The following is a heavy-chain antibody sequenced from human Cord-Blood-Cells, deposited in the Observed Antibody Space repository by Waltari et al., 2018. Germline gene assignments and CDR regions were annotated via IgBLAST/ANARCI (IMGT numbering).Heavy chain of an antibody. Sequence: QVQLQQWGAGLLKPSETLSLTCAVYGGSFSGYSWSWIRQPPGKGLEWIGEINHSGSTNYNPSLKSRVTISVDTSKNQFSLKLSSVTAADTAVYYCARTGYYDILTGYYFDYWGQGTLVTVSS. CDR1: GGSFSGYS. CDR2: INHSGST. CDR3: ARTGYYDILTGYYFDY. D-gene: IGHD3-9*01. J-gene: IGHJ4*02. V-gene: IGHV4-34*01.